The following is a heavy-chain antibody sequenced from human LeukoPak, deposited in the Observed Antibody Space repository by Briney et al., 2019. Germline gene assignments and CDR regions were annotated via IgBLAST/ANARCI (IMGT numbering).Heavy chain of an antibody. CDR2: IKSQTDGGTT. V-gene: IGHV3-15*01. CDR1: GFTFTNAC. Sequence: GGSLRLSCKGSGFTFTNACMSWVRLAPGKGLEWVGHIKSQTDGGTTDYAAPVKGRFTITRDDSKNTLYLQLNSLKTEDTAVYYCTTGTWIQLWLADYWGQGTLVTVSS. D-gene: IGHD5-18*01. CDR3: TTGTWIQLWLADY. J-gene: IGHJ4*02.